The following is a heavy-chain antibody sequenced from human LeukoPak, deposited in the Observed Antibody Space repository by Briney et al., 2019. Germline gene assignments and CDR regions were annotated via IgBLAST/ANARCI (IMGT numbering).Heavy chain of an antibody. J-gene: IGHJ4*02. CDR2: IYYSGST. V-gene: IGHV4-39*01. D-gene: IGHD6-13*01. CDR3: ARGKQPDPQLDY. Sequence: PSETLSLTCTVSGGSISGSSYYWGWIRQPPGKGLEWIGSIYYSGSTYYNPSLKSRVTISVDTSKNQFSLKLSSVTAADTAVYYCARGKQPDPQLDYWGQGTLVTVSS. CDR1: GGSISGSSYY.